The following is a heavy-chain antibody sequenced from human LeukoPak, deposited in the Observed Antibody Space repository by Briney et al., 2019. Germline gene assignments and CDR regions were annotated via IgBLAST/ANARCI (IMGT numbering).Heavy chain of an antibody. CDR1: GFTFSSYA. Sequence: GGSLRLSCAASGFTFSSYAMSWVRQAPGKGLEWVSAISGSGGSTYYADSVKGRFTISRDNSKNTLYLQMNSLRAEDTAVYYCAKSLGGSGSYVLFPSYYYGMDVWGQGTTVTVSS. CDR3: AKSLGGSGSYVLFPSYYYGMDV. D-gene: IGHD3-10*01. V-gene: IGHV3-23*01. J-gene: IGHJ6*02. CDR2: ISGSGGST.